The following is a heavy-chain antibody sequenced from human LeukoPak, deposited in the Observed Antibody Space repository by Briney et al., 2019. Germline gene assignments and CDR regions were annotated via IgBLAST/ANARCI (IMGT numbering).Heavy chain of an antibody. CDR1: GFSFSSYA. D-gene: IGHD6-19*01. CDR3: AKDALSGWYYFDY. CDR2: ISGSGGST. Sequence: GGSLRLSCAASGFSFSSYAMSWVRQAPGKGLEWVSGISGSGGSTYYADSVKGRFTISRDNSKNTLYLQMNSLRAEDTAVYYCAKDALSGWYYFDYWGQGTLVTVSS. J-gene: IGHJ4*02. V-gene: IGHV3-23*01.